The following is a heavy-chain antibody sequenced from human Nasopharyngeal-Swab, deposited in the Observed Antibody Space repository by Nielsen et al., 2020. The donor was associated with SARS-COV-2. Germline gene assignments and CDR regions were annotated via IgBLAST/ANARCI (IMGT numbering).Heavy chain of an antibody. D-gene: IGHD3-3*01. CDR2: ISSSSTI. CDR1: GFTFSSYS. J-gene: IGHJ4*02. V-gene: IGHV3-48*02. Sequence: GESLKISCAASGFTFSSYSMNWVRQAPGKGLEWVSYISSSSTIYYADSVKGRFTISRDNAKNSLYLQMNSLRDEDTAVYYCAGSVPAITIFGVVIPSQFDYWGQGTLVTVSS. CDR3: AGSVPAITIFGVVIPSQFDY.